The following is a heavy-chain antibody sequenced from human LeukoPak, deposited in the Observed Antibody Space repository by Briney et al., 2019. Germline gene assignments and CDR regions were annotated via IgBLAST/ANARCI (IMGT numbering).Heavy chain of an antibody. V-gene: IGHV3-30*18. CDR3: AKDYNYYYDSSGYYGGEDY. D-gene: IGHD3-22*01. CDR2: ISYDGSNK. J-gene: IGHJ4*02. CDR1: GFTFSSYG. Sequence: GGSLRLSCAASGFTFSSYGMHWVRQAPGKGLEWVAVISYDGSNKYYADSVKGRFTISRDNSKNTLYLQMNSLRAEDTGVYYCAKDYNYYYDSSGYYGGEDYWGQGTLVTVSS.